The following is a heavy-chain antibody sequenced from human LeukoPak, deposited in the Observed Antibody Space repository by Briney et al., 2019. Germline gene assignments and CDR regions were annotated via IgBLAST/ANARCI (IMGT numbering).Heavy chain of an antibody. Sequence: GASVKVSCEASGYTFTGYYMHWVRQAPGQGLEWMGWINPNSGGTNYAQKFQGRVTMTRDTSISTAYMELSRLRSDDTAVYYCARERTLTSCYDYWGQGTLVTVSS. CDR2: INPNSGGT. J-gene: IGHJ4*02. V-gene: IGHV1-2*02. CDR3: ARERTLTSCYDY. D-gene: IGHD2-15*01. CDR1: GYTFTGYY.